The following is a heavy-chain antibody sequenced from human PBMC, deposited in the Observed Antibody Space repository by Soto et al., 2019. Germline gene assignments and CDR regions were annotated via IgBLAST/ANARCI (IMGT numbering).Heavy chain of an antibody. J-gene: IGHJ6*03. Sequence: ASVKVSCKVSGYTLTELSMHWVRQAPGKGLEGMGGFDPEDGETIYAQKFQGRVTTTEDTSTDTAYMELSSLRSEDTAVYYCATDRLGITMVRGVIQKRCYYYYMDVWGKGTTVTVSS. D-gene: IGHD3-10*01. V-gene: IGHV1-24*01. CDR2: FDPEDGET. CDR3: ATDRLGITMVRGVIQKRCYYYYMDV. CDR1: GYTLTELS.